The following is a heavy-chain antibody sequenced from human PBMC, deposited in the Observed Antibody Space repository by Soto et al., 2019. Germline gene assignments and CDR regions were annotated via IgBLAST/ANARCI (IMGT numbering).Heavy chain of an antibody. J-gene: IGHJ4*02. CDR3: AKPPNAKIVLMVYAAFDY. Sequence: PGGSLRLSCAASGFTFSSYAMSWVRQAPGKGLEWVSAISGSGGSTYYADSVKGRFTISRDNSKNTLYLQMNSLRAEDTVVYYCAKPPNAKIVLMVYAAFDYWGQGTLVTVSS. CDR1: GFTFSSYA. D-gene: IGHD2-8*01. V-gene: IGHV3-23*01. CDR2: ISGSGGST.